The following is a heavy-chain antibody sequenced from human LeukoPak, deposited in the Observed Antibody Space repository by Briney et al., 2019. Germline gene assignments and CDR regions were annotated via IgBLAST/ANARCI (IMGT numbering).Heavy chain of an antibody. CDR2: ISYDGSNK. J-gene: IGHJ3*02. CDR3: ARDPIAVAASPYDAFDI. V-gene: IGHV3-30*04. D-gene: IGHD6-19*01. CDR1: GFTFSSYA. Sequence: GGSLRLSCAASGFTFSSYAMHWVRQAPGKGLEWVAVISYDGSNKYYADSVKGRFTISRDNSKNTLYLQMNSLRAEDTAVYYCARDPIAVAASPYDAFDIWGQGTMVTVSS.